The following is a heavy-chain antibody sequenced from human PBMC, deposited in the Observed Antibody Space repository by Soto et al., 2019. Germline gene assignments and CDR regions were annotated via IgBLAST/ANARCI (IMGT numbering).Heavy chain of an antibody. Sequence: VGSLRLSCAASGCTFISYAVRCVRQAPGKGLEWVSYVRYTSTNKNYTDSVKGRFTISRDNAKNSVYLQMNSLRDEDTAVYFCVRDSLYAFDIWGQGTMVTVSS. CDR1: GCTFISYA. V-gene: IGHV3-48*02. J-gene: IGHJ3*02. CDR3: VRDSLYAFDI. CDR2: VRYTSTNK.